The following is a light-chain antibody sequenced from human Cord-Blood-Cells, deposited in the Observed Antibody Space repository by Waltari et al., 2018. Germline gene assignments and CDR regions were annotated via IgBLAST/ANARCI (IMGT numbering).Light chain of an antibody. V-gene: IGKV1-33*01. Sequence: DIQMTQSPSSLSASVGDRVTITCQASQDISNYFNWYQQQPEKAPKLLFYDASYFETGVPSKFSGSGSGTDFTFTIISLQPEEIATYYCQQYDNLPLVGCSFGGGTKVEIK. CDR2: DAS. J-gene: IGKJ4*01. CDR1: QDISNY. CDR3: QQYDNLPLVGCS.